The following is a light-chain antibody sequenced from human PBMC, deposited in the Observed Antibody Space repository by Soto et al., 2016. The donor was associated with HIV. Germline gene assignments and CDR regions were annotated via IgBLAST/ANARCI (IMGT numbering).Light chain of an antibody. CDR1: QAISNY. J-gene: IGKJ3*01. CDR2: AAS. Sequence: DIQVTQSPSSLSASVGDRVTITCRASQAISNYLAWYQQKPGKVPKLLIYAASTLQSGVPSRFSGSGSGTDFTLTISSLQPEDVASYYCQEYNSAPFTFGPGTRVDIK. V-gene: IGKV1-27*01. CDR3: QEYNSAPFT.